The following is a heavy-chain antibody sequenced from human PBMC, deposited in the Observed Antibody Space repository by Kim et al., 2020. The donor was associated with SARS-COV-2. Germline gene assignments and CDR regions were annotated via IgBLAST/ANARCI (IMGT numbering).Heavy chain of an antibody. CDR3: ARDIVVVPAAMPFDY. V-gene: IGHV1-18*01. CDR1: GYTFTSYG. D-gene: IGHD2-2*01. CDR2: ISAYNGNT. Sequence: ASVKVSCKASGYTFTSYGISWVRQAPGQGLEWMGWISAYNGNTNYAQKLQGRVTMTTDTSTSTAYMELRSLRSDDTAVYYCARDIVVVPAAMPFDYWGQGTLVTVSS. J-gene: IGHJ4*02.